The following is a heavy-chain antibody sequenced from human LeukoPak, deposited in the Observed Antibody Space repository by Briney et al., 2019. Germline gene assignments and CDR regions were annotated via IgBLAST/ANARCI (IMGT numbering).Heavy chain of an antibody. D-gene: IGHD5-12*01. CDR3: AKDLRGYDMDFDY. V-gene: IGHV3-23*01. CDR2: ISGSGIST. CDR1: GFTFSSFA. Sequence: GGSLRLSCAASGFTFSSFAMSWVRQAPGKGLEWVSSISGSGISTYYADSRKGRFTISRDNFKNTLFLQLNSLRAEDTAVYYCAKDLRGYDMDFDYWGQGTLVTVSS. J-gene: IGHJ4*02.